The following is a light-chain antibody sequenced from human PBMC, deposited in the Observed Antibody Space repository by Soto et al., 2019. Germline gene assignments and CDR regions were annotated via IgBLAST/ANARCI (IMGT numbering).Light chain of an antibody. Sequence: QSALTQPASVSGSTGPSITISCTGPSSDVGGYNYVSWYQQHPGKAPKLMIYEVSNRPSGVSNRFSGSKSGNTASLTISGLQAEDEANYYCSSYTSSSTLVVFGGGTKLTV. V-gene: IGLV2-14*01. CDR1: SSDVGGYNY. CDR2: EVS. CDR3: SSYTSSSTLVV. J-gene: IGLJ2*01.